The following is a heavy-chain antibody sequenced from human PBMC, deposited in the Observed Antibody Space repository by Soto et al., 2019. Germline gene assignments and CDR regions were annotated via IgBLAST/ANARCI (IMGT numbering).Heavy chain of an antibody. CDR3: AKDLSSTTCYAFDN. V-gene: IGHV3-23*01. CDR1: GFTFRSYA. D-gene: IGHD2-2*01. Sequence: GGSLRLSCAASGFTFRSYAMSWVRQAPGKGLEWVSAIGGSSGSTDYADSVKGRFTISRDNSKNALFLQMNSLRAEDTAVYYCAKDLSSTTCYAFDNWGQGTLVTVSA. J-gene: IGHJ4*02. CDR2: IGGSSGST.